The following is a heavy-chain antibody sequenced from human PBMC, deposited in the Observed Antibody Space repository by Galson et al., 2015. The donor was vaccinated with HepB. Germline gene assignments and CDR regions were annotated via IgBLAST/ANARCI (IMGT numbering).Heavy chain of an antibody. Sequence: SLRLSCASSGFSFSNYGIHWVRQAPGKGLEWMAVISSDGSFRYYADSVKGRFTVSRDSSRSMLYLQMNSLRVEDTAVYYCAKGGPGQINMIINRILGFAPWGQGTQVTVYS. J-gene: IGHJ5*02. CDR2: ISSDGSFR. CDR1: GFSFSNYG. V-gene: IGHV3-30*18. D-gene: IGHD2/OR15-2a*01. CDR3: AKGGPGQINMIINRILGFAP.